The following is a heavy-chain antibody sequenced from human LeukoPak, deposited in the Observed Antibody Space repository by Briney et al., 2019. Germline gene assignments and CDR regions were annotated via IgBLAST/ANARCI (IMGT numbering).Heavy chain of an antibody. CDR3: ARGRGGNSGDN. J-gene: IGHJ4*02. V-gene: IGHV4-34*01. Sequence: SETLSLTCAVDGGSFSGYYWSWIRPPPGKGLEWIGEINHSGSTNFNPSLKSRVTISLDTSKNQFSLTLMSLTAADTAVYYCARGRGGNSGDNWGQGTLVTVSS. CDR1: GGSFSGYY. D-gene: IGHD4-23*01. CDR2: INHSGST.